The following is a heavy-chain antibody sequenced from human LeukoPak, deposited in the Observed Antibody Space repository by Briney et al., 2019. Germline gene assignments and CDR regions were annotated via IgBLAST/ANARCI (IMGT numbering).Heavy chain of an antibody. CDR2: ISSGDNT. J-gene: IGHJ4*02. V-gene: IGHV3-23*01. D-gene: IGHD5-24*01. CDR3: AKDFEGRLQPLDY. CDR1: GFTFSTNA. Sequence: GGSLRLSCAASGFTFSTNAMSWVRQAPGKGLEWVSGISSGDNTYYVDSVKGRFTVSRDNSKNTLFLQMNSLRAEDTAVYYCAKDFEGRLQPLDYWGQGTLVTVSS.